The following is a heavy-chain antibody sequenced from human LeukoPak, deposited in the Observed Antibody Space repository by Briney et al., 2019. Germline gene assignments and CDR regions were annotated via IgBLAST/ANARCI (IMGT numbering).Heavy chain of an antibody. Sequence: KPSXTLSLTCTVSGGSISSGSYYWSWIRQPAGKGLEWIGRIYTSGSTNYNPSLKSRVTISVDTSKNQFSLKLSSVTAADTAVYYCARERRAVAGARSWFDPWGQGTLVTVSS. J-gene: IGHJ5*02. V-gene: IGHV4-61*02. D-gene: IGHD6-19*01. CDR2: IYTSGST. CDR3: ARERRAVAGARSWFDP. CDR1: GGSISSGSYY.